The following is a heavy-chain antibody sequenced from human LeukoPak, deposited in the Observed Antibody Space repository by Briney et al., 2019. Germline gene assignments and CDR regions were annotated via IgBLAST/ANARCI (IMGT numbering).Heavy chain of an antibody. CDR2: IYYSGST. V-gene: IGHV4-59*01. J-gene: IGHJ6*03. Sequence: PSETLSLTCTVSGGSISSYYWSWIRQPPGKGLEWIGYIYYSGSTNYNPSLKSRVTISVDTSKNQFSLKLSSVTAADTAVYYCARSVTTVDYYYYMDVWGKGTTVTVSS. CDR1: GGSISSYY. CDR3: ARSVTTVDYYYYMDV. D-gene: IGHD4-11*01.